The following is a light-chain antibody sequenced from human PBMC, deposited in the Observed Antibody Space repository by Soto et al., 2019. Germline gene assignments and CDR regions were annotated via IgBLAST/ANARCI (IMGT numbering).Light chain of an antibody. Sequence: RSLSPGERSTLSCSASQSVSSSYLAWYQQKPGQAPRLLIYDASNRATGIPARFSGSGSGTDFTLTISSLEPEDFAVYYCQQRSNWSITFGQGTRLEIK. J-gene: IGKJ5*01. CDR1: QSVSSSY. CDR3: QQRSNWSIT. CDR2: DAS. V-gene: IGKV3-11*01.